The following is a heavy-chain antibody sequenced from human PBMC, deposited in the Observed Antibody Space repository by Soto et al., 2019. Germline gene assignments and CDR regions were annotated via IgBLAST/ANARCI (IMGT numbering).Heavy chain of an antibody. J-gene: IGHJ6*03. CDR1: GYGFATLG. CDR2: LDAGNGNT. D-gene: IGHD3-10*01. CDR3: TSAGLRGTGSSYAFYYWYDMDV. V-gene: IGHV1-3*01. Sequence: QVQLVQSGAEVKKPGASVKVSCTASGYGFATLGIHWVRQAPAQRPEWIGWLDAGNGNTKYSQKFQGRVAITRDTSATTAYMELSMLKSEDTAVSCCTSAGLRGTGSSYAFYYWYDMDVWGEGTTVTVSS.